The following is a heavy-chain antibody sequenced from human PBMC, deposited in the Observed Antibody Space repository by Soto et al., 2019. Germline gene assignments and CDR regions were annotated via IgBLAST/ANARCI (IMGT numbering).Heavy chain of an antibody. J-gene: IGHJ4*02. CDR1: AGSIRSGDYY. CDR2: IDHSGSA. Sequence: QVQLQESGPGLVKPSQTLSLTCTVSAGSIRSGDYYWTGIRQPPGKGLEWIGYIDHSGSAYYNPSLKCRATISIDTSNNHFSLKMTSVTGADTAVYYCAGELGTYYFEHWGQGPLVTVSS. V-gene: IGHV4-30-4*01. D-gene: IGHD7-27*01. CDR3: AGELGTYYFEH.